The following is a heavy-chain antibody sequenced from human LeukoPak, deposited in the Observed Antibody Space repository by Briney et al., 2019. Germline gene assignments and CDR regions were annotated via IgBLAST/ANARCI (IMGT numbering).Heavy chain of an antibody. J-gene: IGHJ4*02. D-gene: IGHD3-9*01. V-gene: IGHV4-34*01. CDR1: GGSFSGYY. CDR2: INHSGST. Sequence: SETLSLTCAVYGGSFSGYYWSWIRQPPGKGLEWIGEINHSGSTNYNPSLKSRVTISVDTSRNQFSLKLSSVTAADTAVYYCARVDPYDILTGYYSFIIDYWGPGTLVTVSS. CDR3: ARVDPYDILTGYYSFIIDY.